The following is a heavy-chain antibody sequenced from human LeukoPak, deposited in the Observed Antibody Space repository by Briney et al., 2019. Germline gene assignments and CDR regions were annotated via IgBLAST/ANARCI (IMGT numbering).Heavy chain of an antibody. CDR3: ARDRDTSGYIFDY. D-gene: IGHD3-22*01. Sequence: GGSLRLSCAASGLTVSSNSMRWVRQAPGKGLERVSVIYSGGATYYADSVKGRFTISRDNSKNTVYLQMNTLRAEDTAVYYCARDRDTSGYIFDYWGRGTLVTVSS. V-gene: IGHV3-53*01. J-gene: IGHJ4*02. CDR1: GLTVSSNS. CDR2: IYSGGAT.